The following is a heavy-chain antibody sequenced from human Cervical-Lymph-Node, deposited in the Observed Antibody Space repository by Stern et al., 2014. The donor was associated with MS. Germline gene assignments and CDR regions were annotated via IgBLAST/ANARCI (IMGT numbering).Heavy chain of an antibody. CDR2: IYYSGTT. CDR3: ARATDL. V-gene: IGHV4-59*01. CDR1: GASITSYY. Sequence: QVQLQESGPGLLRPSETLSLTCTVSGASITSYYWSWIRQPPGKGLEWIGYIYYSGTTNYNASLKGRVAISIYTSKTQFSLRLSSVTSADTAVYYCARATDLWGQGTLVTVSS. J-gene: IGHJ5*02.